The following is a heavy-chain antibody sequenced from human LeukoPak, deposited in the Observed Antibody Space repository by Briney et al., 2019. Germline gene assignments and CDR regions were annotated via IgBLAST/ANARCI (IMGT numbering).Heavy chain of an antibody. CDR3: ARLEYSSSSVRSY. J-gene: IGHJ4*02. CDR1: GFTLSSYS. V-gene: IGHV3-21*01. CDR2: ISSSSSYI. Sequence: GGSLRLSCAASGFTLSSYSMNWVRQAPGKGLEWVSSISSSSSYIYYADSVKGRITISRDNAKNSLYLQMNSLRAEDTAVYYCARLEYSSSSVRSYWGQGTLVTVSS. D-gene: IGHD6-6*01.